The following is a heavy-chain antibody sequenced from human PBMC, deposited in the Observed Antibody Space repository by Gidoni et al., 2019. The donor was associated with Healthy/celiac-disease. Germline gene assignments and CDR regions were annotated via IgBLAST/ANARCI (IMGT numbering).Heavy chain of an antibody. CDR2: ISAYNGNT. CDR3: ARDYYDSSGLYYYYYGMDV. D-gene: IGHD3-22*01. Sequence: QVQLVQSGAAVKKPGASVKVSCKASGYTFTSSGISWVRQAPGQGLEWMGWISAYNGNTNYAQKLQGRVTMTTDTSTSTAYMELRSLRSDDTAVYYCARDYYDSSGLYYYYYGMDVWGQGTTVTVSS. J-gene: IGHJ6*02. CDR1: GYTFTSSG. V-gene: IGHV1-18*01.